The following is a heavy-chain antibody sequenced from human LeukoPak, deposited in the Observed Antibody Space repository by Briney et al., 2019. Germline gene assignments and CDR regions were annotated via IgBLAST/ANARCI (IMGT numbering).Heavy chain of an antibody. J-gene: IGHJ4*02. V-gene: IGHV3-23*01. Sequence: GGSLRLSREASGFTLYSYVMSWVAPAPGERLEWVSGLSGSGSRTDYAESVKGRFTLSSDNSKKTRYLQLNSLGAQGPADDSFAKVRRSGGWYGSFDYWGQGTLVTVSS. CDR3: AKVRRSGGWYGSFDY. CDR2: LSGSGSRT. CDR1: GFTLYSYV. D-gene: IGHD6-19*01.